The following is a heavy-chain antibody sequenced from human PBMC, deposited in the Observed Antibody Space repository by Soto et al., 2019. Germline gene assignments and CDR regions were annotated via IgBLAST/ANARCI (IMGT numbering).Heavy chain of an antibody. V-gene: IGHV1-2*02. CDR3: ARESGGATATLDYYYFYMDV. J-gene: IGHJ6*03. CDR1: RDSFNDYY. Sequence: VQRVQSGAEVKKPGASVKVSCKTSRDSFNDYYIHWVRQAPGQGLEWMGWINPNGGVTKYAQKFRGRVTVTRDTSIRTVYMELSSLRSDDTAVYYCARESGGATATLDYYYFYMDVWGKGTTVTVSS. CDR2: INPNGGVT. D-gene: IGHD5-12*01.